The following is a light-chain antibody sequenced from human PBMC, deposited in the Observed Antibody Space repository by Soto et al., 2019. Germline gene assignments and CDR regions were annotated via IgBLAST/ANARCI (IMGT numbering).Light chain of an antibody. CDR1: RGISGW. CDR3: QQYNSYSVYT. CDR2: DAS. J-gene: IGKJ2*01. V-gene: IGKV1-5*01. Sequence: DIQMTQSPSTLSESVGERVIITCRASRGISGWLAWYQQKPGEAPKLLIYDASSLESGVPSRFSGSGSGTEFTLTISSLQPDDFATYYCQQYNSYSVYTFGQGTKLEIK.